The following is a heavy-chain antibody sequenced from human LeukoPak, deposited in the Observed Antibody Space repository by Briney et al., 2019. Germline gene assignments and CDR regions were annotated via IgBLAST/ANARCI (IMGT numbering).Heavy chain of an antibody. CDR3: ARQRAVAGKAGFDY. J-gene: IGHJ4*02. V-gene: IGHV4-4*07. CDR1: GGSISSYY. D-gene: IGHD6-19*01. Sequence: SETLSLTCTVSGGSISSYYWTWIRQPAGKGLEWFGRIYTTGSTNYNPSLNSRVTMSVDTSKNQFSLKLSSVTAADTAVYYCARQRAVAGKAGFDYWGQGTLVTVST. CDR2: IYTTGST.